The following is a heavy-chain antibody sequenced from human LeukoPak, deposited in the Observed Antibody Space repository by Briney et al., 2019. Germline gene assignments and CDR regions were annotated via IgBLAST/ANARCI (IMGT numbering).Heavy chain of an antibody. CDR3: ARGNVTYYDFWSGYSVKNYMDV. CDR2: IYYSGST. Sequence: NPSETLSLTCTVSGGSISSYYWSWIRQPPGKGLEWIGYIYYSGSTNYNPSLKSRVTISVDTSKNQFSLKLSSLTAADTTVYYCARGNVTYYDFWSGYSVKNYMDVWGKGTTVTVSS. J-gene: IGHJ6*03. CDR1: GGSISSYY. V-gene: IGHV4-59*01. D-gene: IGHD3-3*01.